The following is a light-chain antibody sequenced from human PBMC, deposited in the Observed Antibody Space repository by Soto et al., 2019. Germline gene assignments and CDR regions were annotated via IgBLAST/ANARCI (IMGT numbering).Light chain of an antibody. J-gene: IGLJ1*01. Sequence: QSALTQPASVSGSPGQSITISCTGTSSDVGGYNYVSWYQQHPGKAPKLMIYDVSNRPSGVSNRFSGSKSGNTASLTISGLQAEDEADDYCSSYTSSRFYVFGTGTKVTVL. CDR1: SSDVGGYNY. V-gene: IGLV2-14*01. CDR2: DVS. CDR3: SSYTSSRFYV.